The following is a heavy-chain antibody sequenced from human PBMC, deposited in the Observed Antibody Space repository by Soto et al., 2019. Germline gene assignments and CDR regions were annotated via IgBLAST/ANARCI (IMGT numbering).Heavy chain of an antibody. CDR1: GFNFSSYV. Sequence: QVQLVESGGGVVQPGRSLRLSCAASGFNFSSYVMHWVRQAPGKGLERVAVIWYDGGNKYYADSVKGRFTISRDNSKNTLYLQMNRLRAEDTAVYYCARDGQWLPRDGLRSSYYFDYCGQGNLVTVSS. J-gene: IGHJ4*02. D-gene: IGHD6-19*01. CDR2: IWYDGGNK. V-gene: IGHV3-33*01. CDR3: ARDGQWLPRDGLRSSYYFDY.